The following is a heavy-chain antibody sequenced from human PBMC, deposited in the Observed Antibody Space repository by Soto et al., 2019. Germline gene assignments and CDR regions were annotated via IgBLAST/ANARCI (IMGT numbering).Heavy chain of an antibody. Sequence: SETLSLTCTVSGGSISSSGYYWGWIRQAPGKGLEWIGNIYSDGRTYYNPSLRSRVALAIGTSQNQFSLQLTSVDAADSAIYYGATQKSSVGAHAYRMDVGGVGTTVTVSS. D-gene: IGHD2-21*01. CDR2: IYSDGRT. V-gene: IGHV4-39*01. CDR3: ATQKSSVGAHAYRMDV. J-gene: IGHJ6*04. CDR1: GGSISSSGYY.